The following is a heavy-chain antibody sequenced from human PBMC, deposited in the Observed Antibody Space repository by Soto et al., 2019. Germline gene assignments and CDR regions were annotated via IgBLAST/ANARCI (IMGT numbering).Heavy chain of an antibody. Sequence: EVQVLESGGGLVQPGGSLRLSCAAPGFTFSDFAMSWVRQAPGKGLEWVSRIYGGGNGPHYADSVKGRITISRDNSKNTLDLHMNSLRAEDTAVYYCAKMEGMDPWAYSFDYWSQGTLVTVSS. D-gene: IGHD2-2*03. CDR1: GFTFSDFA. J-gene: IGHJ4*02. CDR3: AKMEGMDPWAYSFDY. CDR2: IYGGGNGP. V-gene: IGHV3-23*01.